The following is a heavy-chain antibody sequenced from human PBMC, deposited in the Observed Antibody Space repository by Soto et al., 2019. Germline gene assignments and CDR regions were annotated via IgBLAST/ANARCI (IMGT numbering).Heavy chain of an antibody. CDR1: GFTLSNFG. CDR3: ATSNYGERD. D-gene: IGHD4-17*01. CDR2: VSGNGGST. V-gene: IGHV3-23*01. Sequence: EGQVLESGGGLVQPGGSLRLTCVASGFTLSNFGMSWVRQAPGKGLEWVSFVSGNGGSTYYIDSVNGRFTISRDSSTNTVRLQMNSLRAEDTAVYYCATSNYGERDWGQGALVTVSS. J-gene: IGHJ4*02.